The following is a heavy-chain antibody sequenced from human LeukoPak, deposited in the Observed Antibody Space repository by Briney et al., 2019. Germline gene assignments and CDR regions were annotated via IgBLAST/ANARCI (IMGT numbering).Heavy chain of an antibody. V-gene: IGHV7-4-1*02. CDR1: GYTFTSYA. J-gene: IGHJ4*02. D-gene: IGHD6-19*01. CDR3: ARTGYSSGWYYFDY. Sequence: GASVKVSCKASGYTFTSYAMNWVRQAPGQGLEWMGWINTNTGNPTYAQGFTGRFVFSLDTSVSTAYLQISSLKAEDTAVYYCARTGYSSGWYYFDYWGQGTLVTVSS. CDR2: INTNTGNP.